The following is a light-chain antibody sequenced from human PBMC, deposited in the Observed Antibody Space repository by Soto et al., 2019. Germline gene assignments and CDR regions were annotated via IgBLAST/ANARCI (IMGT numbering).Light chain of an antibody. CDR3: QQYNSWPPWT. V-gene: IGKV3-15*01. Sequence: EIVMTQSPATLSVSPGERATLSCRASQSVSGNLAWYQQKPGQSPRLLIYGASTRATGISARFSGSGSGTEFTLTISSLQSEDFAVYYCQQYNSWPPWTFGQGTKVEIK. J-gene: IGKJ1*01. CDR2: GAS. CDR1: QSVSGN.